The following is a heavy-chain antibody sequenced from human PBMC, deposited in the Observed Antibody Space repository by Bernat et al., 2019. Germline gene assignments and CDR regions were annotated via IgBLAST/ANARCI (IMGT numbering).Heavy chain of an antibody. V-gene: IGHV3-33*01. CDR1: GFTFSTYG. Sequence: QVQLVESGGGVVQPGRSLRLSCAASGFTFSTYGMHWVRQAPGKGLEWVAVIWSDGTNKYYADSVKGRFTISGDNSKDTMYLQMNSLRAEDTAVYSCARASGPFDYWGQGTLVTVSS. J-gene: IGHJ4*02. CDR3: ARASGPFDY. D-gene: IGHD2-15*01. CDR2: IWSDGTNK.